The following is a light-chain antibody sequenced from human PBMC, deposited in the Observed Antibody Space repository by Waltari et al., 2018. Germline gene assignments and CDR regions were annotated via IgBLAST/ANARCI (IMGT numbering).Light chain of an antibody. V-gene: IGKV1-27*01. J-gene: IGKJ2*03. CDR3: QSYNVAPYS. Sequence: DIQMTQSPPSLSASVGDRVPITCRASHAISTFLAWYQQKPGKVPELLIYGASTLQSGVPSRFSGSGSGTDFTLTISSLQPEDVATYYCQSYNVAPYSFGQGTKLEI. CDR1: HAISTF. CDR2: GAS.